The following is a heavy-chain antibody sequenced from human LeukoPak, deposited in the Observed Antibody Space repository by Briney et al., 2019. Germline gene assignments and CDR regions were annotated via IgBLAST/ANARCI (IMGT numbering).Heavy chain of an antibody. CDR1: GYTFTSYG. CDR2: ISAYNGNT. Sequence: ASVKVSCKASGYTFTSYGISWVRQAPGQGLEWMGWISAYNGNTNYAQKLQGRVTMTTDTSTSTAYMELRSLRSDNTAAYYCVICYSVVGAFDIWGQGTMVTVSS. V-gene: IGHV1-18*01. D-gene: IGHD2-21*01. J-gene: IGHJ3*02. CDR3: VICYSVVGAFDI.